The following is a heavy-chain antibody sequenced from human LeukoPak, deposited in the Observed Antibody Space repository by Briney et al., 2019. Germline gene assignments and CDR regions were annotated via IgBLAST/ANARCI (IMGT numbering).Heavy chain of an antibody. Sequence: ASVKVSCKASGYTFTSYGISWVRQAPGQGLEWMGWISAYNGNTNYAQNLQGRVTMTTDTSTSTAYMELRSLRSDDTAVYYCARDRGYSSIQLGDYWGQGTLVTVSS. CDR1: GYTFTSYG. J-gene: IGHJ4*02. V-gene: IGHV1-18*01. CDR2: ISAYNGNT. D-gene: IGHD6-19*01. CDR3: ARDRGYSSIQLGDY.